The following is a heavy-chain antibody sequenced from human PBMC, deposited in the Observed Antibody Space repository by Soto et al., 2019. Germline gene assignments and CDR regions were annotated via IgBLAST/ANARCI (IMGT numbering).Heavy chain of an antibody. CDR3: XXXXXXXTPLDY. Sequence: ELQLVESGGGLVQPGRSLRLSCAASGFTFNNYAIHWVRQAPGKGLEWVSGISWNSANIGYADSMKGRFTISRDNAKNSLYLQMNXLRXXXXALXXCXXXXXXXTPLDYWGQGTLVTVSS. CDR1: GFTFNNYA. CDR2: ISWNSANI. J-gene: IGHJ4*02. V-gene: IGHV3-9*01.